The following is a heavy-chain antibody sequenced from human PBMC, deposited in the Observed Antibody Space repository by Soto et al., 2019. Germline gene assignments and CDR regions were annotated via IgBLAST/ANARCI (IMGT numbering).Heavy chain of an antibody. V-gene: IGHV4-59*01. J-gene: IGHJ1*01. CDR1: GGSMISYY. CDR3: ARGNLGELLYRD. Sequence: ETLSLTCTFSGGSMISYYFSCILQPPGKGLEWIGYFGYSCNTNYNPSLKSRVTISVDTSKNRISMKLSSVTAADTAVYYCARGNLGELLYRDWGAGNLVTVSS. D-gene: IGHD3-10*01. CDR2: FGYSCNT.